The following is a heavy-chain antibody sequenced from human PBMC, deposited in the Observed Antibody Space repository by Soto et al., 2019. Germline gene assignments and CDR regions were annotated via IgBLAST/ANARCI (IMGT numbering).Heavy chain of an antibody. CDR3: ARDRVGGGSSDYYYYGMDV. Sequence: QVQLQESGPGLVKPSETLSLTCTVSGGSVSSGSYYWSWIRQPPGKGLEWIGYIYYSGSTNYNPSLKSRVTISVDTSKHQFSLKLSSVTAADTAVYYCARDRVGGGSSDYYYYGMDVWGQGTTVTVSS. J-gene: IGHJ6*02. D-gene: IGHD2-15*01. V-gene: IGHV4-61*01. CDR2: IYYSGST. CDR1: GGSVSSGSYY.